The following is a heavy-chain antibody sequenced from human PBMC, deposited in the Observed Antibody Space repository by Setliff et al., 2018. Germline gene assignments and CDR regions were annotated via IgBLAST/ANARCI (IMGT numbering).Heavy chain of an antibody. Sequence: PGGSLRLSCAASGFTFSTYTMNWVRQAPGKGLEWISYISSRSSTTHYADSVKGRFTISRDDAKNSLYLQMNSLRAEDTAVYYCAKQGMIAPLYYFDYWGQGTLVTVSS. CDR3: AKQGMIAPLYYFDY. CDR1: GFTFSTYT. CDR2: ISSRSSTT. D-gene: IGHD2-15*01. J-gene: IGHJ4*02. V-gene: IGHV3-48*01.